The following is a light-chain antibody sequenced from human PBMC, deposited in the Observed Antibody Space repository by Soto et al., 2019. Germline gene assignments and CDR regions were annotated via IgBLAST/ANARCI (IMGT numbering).Light chain of an antibody. CDR2: DAS. CDR3: QQRSNWPPIT. J-gene: IGKJ5*01. V-gene: IGKV3-11*01. CDR1: QSVSSS. Sequence: EIVLTQSPATPSLSPGERATLSCRASQSVSSSLAWYQQKPGQAPRLLIYDASNRATGVPARFSGSGSGTDFTLTISSLEPEDFAVYYCQQRSNWPPITFGQGTRLDIK.